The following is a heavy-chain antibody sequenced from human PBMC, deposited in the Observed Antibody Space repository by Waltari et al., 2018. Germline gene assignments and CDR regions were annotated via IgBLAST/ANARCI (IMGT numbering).Heavy chain of an antibody. V-gene: IGHV4-34*01. CDR1: GGSFSGYY. CDR3: AREYILVWFGELLPYYFDY. J-gene: IGHJ4*02. D-gene: IGHD3-10*01. CDR2: INHSGST. Sequence: QVQLQQWGAGLLKPSETLSLTCAVYGGSFSGYYWSWIRQAPGKGLGWIGGINHSGSTNYNPSLKSRVTISVDTSENQFSLKLSSVTAADTAVYYCAREYILVWFGELLPYYFDYWGQGTLVTVSS.